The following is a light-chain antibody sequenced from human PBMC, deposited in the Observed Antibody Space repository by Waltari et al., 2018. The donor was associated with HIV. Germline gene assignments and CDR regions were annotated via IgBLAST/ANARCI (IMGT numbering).Light chain of an antibody. Sequence: QSVLTQPHSVSGAPGQRVTYTCTGSSPNIGAGYDVHWYQQLPGTAPKLLIYGNNNRPSGVPDRFSGSKSGTSASLAITGLQAEDEADYYCQSYDSSLSGSWVFGGGTKLTVL. V-gene: IGLV1-40*01. CDR1: SPNIGAGYD. CDR2: GNN. J-gene: IGLJ3*02. CDR3: QSYDSSLSGSWV.